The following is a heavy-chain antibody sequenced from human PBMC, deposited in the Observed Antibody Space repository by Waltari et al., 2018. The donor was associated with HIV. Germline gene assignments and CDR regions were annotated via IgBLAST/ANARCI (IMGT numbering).Heavy chain of an antibody. CDR3: ARVPGYYDSSGYSAEWP. CDR1: GYTFTGYY. D-gene: IGHD3-22*01. CDR2: INPNSGGT. Sequence: QVQLVQSGAEVKKPGASVKVSCKASGYTFTGYYMHWVRQAPGQGLEWMGWINPNSGGTNYAQKFQGRVTMTRDTSISTAYMELSRLRSDDTAVYDCARVPGYYDSSGYSAEWPWGQGTLVTVSS. V-gene: IGHV1-2*02. J-gene: IGHJ5*02.